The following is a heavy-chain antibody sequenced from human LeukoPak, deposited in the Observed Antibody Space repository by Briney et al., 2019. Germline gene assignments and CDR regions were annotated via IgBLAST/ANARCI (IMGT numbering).Heavy chain of an antibody. V-gene: IGHV3-30*18. J-gene: IGHJ4*02. CDR3: AKEYYYDSRPYYFDY. D-gene: IGHD3-22*01. CDR1: GFTFSSYG. Sequence: GGSLRLSCAASGFTFSSYGMHWVRQAPGKGLEWVAVISYDGSNKYYADSVKGRFTTSRNNSKNTLYLQMNSLRAEDTAVYYCAKEYYYDSRPYYFDYWGQGTLVTVSS. CDR2: ISYDGSNK.